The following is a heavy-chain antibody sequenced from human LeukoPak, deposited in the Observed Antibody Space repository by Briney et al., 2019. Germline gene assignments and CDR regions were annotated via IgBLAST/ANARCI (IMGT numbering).Heavy chain of an antibody. D-gene: IGHD4-17*01. CDR1: GFTFSSYA. Sequence: GGSLRLSCAASGFTFSSYAMSWVRQAPGKGLEWVSAISGSGGSTYYADSVKGRFTISRDNSKNTLYLQMNSLRVEDTAVYYCAKESRSTVTIPCDYWGQGTLVTVSS. V-gene: IGHV3-23*01. CDR3: AKESRSTVTIPCDY. CDR2: ISGSGGST. J-gene: IGHJ4*02.